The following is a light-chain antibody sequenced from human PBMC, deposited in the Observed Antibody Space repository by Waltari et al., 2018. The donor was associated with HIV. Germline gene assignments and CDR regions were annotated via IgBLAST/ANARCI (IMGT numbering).Light chain of an antibody. CDR2: AVS. CDR3: SSYTGTSTHVV. J-gene: IGLJ2*01. CDR1: SSDVGGYNY. Sequence: QSALTQPASVSGSPGQSITISCTGTSSDVGGYNYVSWYQQHPGKAPKLMIFAVSNRSPGVSNRFSGSKSGNTASLTISGLQAEDEADYYCSSYTGTSTHVVIGGGTKLTVL. V-gene: IGLV2-14*01.